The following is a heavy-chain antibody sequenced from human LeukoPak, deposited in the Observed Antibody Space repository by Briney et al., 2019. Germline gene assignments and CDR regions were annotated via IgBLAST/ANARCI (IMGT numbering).Heavy chain of an antibody. J-gene: IGHJ4*02. Sequence: PGGSLRLSCAASGFSVSVNYMSWVRQAPGKGLEWVSYISGSGTTKYYADSVQGRFTISRDNAKNSLYLQMNSLRVEDTGVYHCPRGSEWDLLGSCDYWGQGTLVTVSS. CDR1: GFSVSVNY. CDR3: PRGSEWDLLGSCDY. V-gene: IGHV3-11*04. D-gene: IGHD1-26*01. CDR2: ISGSGTTK.